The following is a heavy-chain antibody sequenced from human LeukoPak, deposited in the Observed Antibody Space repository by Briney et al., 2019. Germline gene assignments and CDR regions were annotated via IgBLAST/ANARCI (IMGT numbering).Heavy chain of an antibody. CDR1: GFTFSNFW. CDR3: ATPVPHGSDPSLYYYYMDV. Sequence: GGSLRLSCADSGFTFSNFWMSWVRQAPGKGLEWVANINQDGTEKYYVDSVKGRFTISRDNAKTSLYLQMNSLRAEDTAVYYCATPVPHGSDPSLYYYYMDVWGKGTTVTISS. D-gene: IGHD3-10*01. V-gene: IGHV3-7*03. CDR2: INQDGTEK. J-gene: IGHJ6*03.